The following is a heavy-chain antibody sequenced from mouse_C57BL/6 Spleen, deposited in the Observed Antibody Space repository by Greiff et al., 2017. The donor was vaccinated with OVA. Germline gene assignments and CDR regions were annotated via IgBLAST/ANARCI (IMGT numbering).Heavy chain of an antibody. CDR1: GYTFTSYG. CDR3: ARCSYDYDVRYFDY. D-gene: IGHD2-4*01. V-gene: IGHV1-81*01. J-gene: IGHJ2*01. CDR2: IYPRSGNT. Sequence: QVQLQQSGAELARPGASVKLSCKASGYTFTSYGISWVKQRTGQGLEWIGEIYPRSGNTYYNEKFKGKATLTADKSSSTAYMELRSLTSEYSAVYFCARCSYDYDVRYFDYWGQGTTLTVSS.